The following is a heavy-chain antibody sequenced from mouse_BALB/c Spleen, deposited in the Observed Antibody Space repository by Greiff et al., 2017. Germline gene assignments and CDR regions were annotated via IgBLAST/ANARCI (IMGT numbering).Heavy chain of an antibody. CDR1: GFSLTSYG. CDR3: ARDDYYPFAY. CDR2: IWAGGST. D-gene: IGHD1-1*01. V-gene: IGHV2-9*02. Sequence: QVQLKESGPGLVAPSQSLSITCTVSGFSLTSYGVHWVRQPPGKGLEWLGVIWAGGSTNYNSALMSRLSISKDNSKSQVFLKMNSLQTDDTAMYYCARDDYYPFAYWGQGTLVTVSA. J-gene: IGHJ3*01.